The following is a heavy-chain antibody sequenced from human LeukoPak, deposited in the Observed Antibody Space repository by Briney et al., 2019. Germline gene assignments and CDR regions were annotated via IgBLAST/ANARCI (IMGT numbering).Heavy chain of an antibody. CDR2: IYYSGST. CDR3: ARFTYGDYGGYFDY. D-gene: IGHD4-17*01. Sequence: MPSETLSLTCTVSGGSISSYYWSWIRQPPGKGLEWIGYIYYSGSTNYNPSLKSRVTISVDTSKNQFSLKLSSVTAADTAVYYCARFTYGDYGGYFDYWGQGTLVTVSS. V-gene: IGHV4-59*08. CDR1: GGSISSYY. J-gene: IGHJ4*02.